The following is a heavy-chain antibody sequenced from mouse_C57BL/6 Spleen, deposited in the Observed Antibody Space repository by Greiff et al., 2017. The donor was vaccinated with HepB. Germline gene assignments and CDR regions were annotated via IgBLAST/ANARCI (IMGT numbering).Heavy chain of an antibody. CDR1: GFSFNTYA. Sequence: EVNLVESGGGLVQPKGSLKLSCAASGFSFNTYAMNWVRQAPGKGLEWVARIRSKSNNYATYYADSVKDRFTISRDDSESMLYLQMNNLKTEDTAMYYCVRLTFDWYFDVWGTGTTVTVSS. CDR3: VRLTFDWYFDV. V-gene: IGHV10-1*01. J-gene: IGHJ1*03. CDR2: IRSKSNNYAT.